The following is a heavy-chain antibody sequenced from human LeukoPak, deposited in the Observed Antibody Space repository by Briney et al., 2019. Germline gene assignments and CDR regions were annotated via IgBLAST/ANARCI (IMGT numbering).Heavy chain of an antibody. CDR3: ARDRIAVAALLIFDP. CDR2: ISAYNGNT. D-gene: IGHD6-19*01. J-gene: IGHJ5*02. CDR1: GYTFTSYG. V-gene: IGHV1-18*01. Sequence: ASVKVSCKASGYTFTSYGISWVRQAPGQGLEWMGWISAYNGNTNYAQKLQGRVTMTTDTSTSTAYMELRSLRSDDTAVYYCARDRIAVAALLIFDPWGREPWSPSPQ.